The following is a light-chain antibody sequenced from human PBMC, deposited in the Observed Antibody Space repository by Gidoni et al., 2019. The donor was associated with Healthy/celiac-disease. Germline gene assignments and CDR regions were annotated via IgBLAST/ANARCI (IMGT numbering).Light chain of an antibody. Sequence: EIVLTQSPATLPLSPGEIATLSCRASQSFSSYLAWYQQKPGQAPRLLIYDASNRATGIPARFRGSGSGTDFTLTISSLEPEDFAVYYCQQRSNWPPPTFGGGTKVEIK. CDR1: QSFSSY. J-gene: IGKJ4*01. V-gene: IGKV3-11*01. CDR2: DAS. CDR3: QQRSNWPPPT.